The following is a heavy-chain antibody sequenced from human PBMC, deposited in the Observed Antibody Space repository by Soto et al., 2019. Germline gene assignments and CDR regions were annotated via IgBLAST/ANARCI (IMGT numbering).Heavy chain of an antibody. Sequence: LRLSCSASGFTLSRYIMHWVRQAPGRRPEYVSIISNNGGSTYYADSVKGRFTISRDNSKNTLYLQMSSLRAEDTAVYYCVSHTSGYDYCGQGTLVTVSS. CDR2: ISNNGGST. CDR1: GFTLSRYI. CDR3: VSHTSGYDY. V-gene: IGHV3-64D*06. J-gene: IGHJ4*02. D-gene: IGHD3-22*01.